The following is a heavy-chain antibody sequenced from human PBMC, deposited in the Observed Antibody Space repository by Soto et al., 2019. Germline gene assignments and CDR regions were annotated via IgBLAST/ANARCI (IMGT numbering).Heavy chain of an antibody. J-gene: IGHJ5*02. CDR1: GYTFTSYA. CDR3: ARAGAAGTNPFDP. V-gene: IGHV1-3*01. CDR2: INAGNGNT. D-gene: IGHD6-13*01. Sequence: ASVKVSCKASGYTFTSYAMHWVRQAPGQRLEWMGWINAGNGNTKYSQKFQGRVTITRDTSAGTAYMELSSLRSEDTAVYYCARAGAAGTNPFDPWGQGTLVTVSS.